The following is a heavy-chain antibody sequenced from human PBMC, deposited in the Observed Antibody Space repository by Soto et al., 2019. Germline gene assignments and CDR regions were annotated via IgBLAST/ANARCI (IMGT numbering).Heavy chain of an antibody. D-gene: IGHD3-3*01. J-gene: IGHJ4*02. Sequence: GGSLRLCAEASGLSFGSYALSWVRQAPGKGLEWVSTISGSDGKTFYADSVKGRFSISRDTSQSTLYLQMNSLRADDTAMYYCARWSYLDYWGQGTRVTVSS. CDR2: ISGSDGKT. CDR3: ARWSYLDY. V-gene: IGHV3-23*01. CDR1: GLSFGSYA.